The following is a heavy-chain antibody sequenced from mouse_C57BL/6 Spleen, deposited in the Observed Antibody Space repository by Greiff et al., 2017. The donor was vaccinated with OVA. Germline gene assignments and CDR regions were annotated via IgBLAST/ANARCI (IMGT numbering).Heavy chain of an antibody. D-gene: IGHD3-2*02. J-gene: IGHJ4*01. CDR2: ISSGSSTI. Sequence: EVKLVESGGGLVKPGGSLKLSCAASGFTFSDYGMHWVRQAPEKGLEWVAYISSGSSTIYYADTVKGRFTISRDNAKNTLVLQMTRLRSEDTAMYYCARPRLGGAYAMDYWGQGTSVTVSS. CDR3: ARPRLGGAYAMDY. V-gene: IGHV5-17*01. CDR1: GFTFSDYG.